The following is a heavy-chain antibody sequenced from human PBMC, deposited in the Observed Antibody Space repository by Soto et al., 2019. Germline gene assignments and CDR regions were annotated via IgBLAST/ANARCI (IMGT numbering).Heavy chain of an antibody. Sequence: EVQLLESGGGLVQPGGSLRLSCAASGFTFSSYAMSWVRQAPGKGLEWVSAISGSGGSTYYADSVKGRFTISRDNSKNTLYLKRNSLRAEDTAVYYCAKEGGYCSSTSCYGRVYYWGQGTLVTVSS. CDR2: ISGSGGST. J-gene: IGHJ4*02. CDR1: GFTFSSYA. V-gene: IGHV3-23*01. D-gene: IGHD2-2*03. CDR3: AKEGGYCSSTSCYGRVYY.